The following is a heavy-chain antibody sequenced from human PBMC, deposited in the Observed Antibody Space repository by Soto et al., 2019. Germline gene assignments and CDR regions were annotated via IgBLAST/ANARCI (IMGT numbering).Heavy chain of an antibody. V-gene: IGHV3-33*01. D-gene: IGHD3-9*01. CDR1: GFTFSSYG. CDR3: AREKNYDILTGYYIVHYYYGMDV. CDR2: IWYDGSNK. Sequence: PGGSLRLSCAASGFTFSSYGMHWVRQAPGKGLEWVAVIWYDGSNKYYADSVKGRFTISRDNSKNTLYLQMNSLRAEDTAVYYCAREKNYDILTGYYIVHYYYGMDVWGQGTTLTVSS. J-gene: IGHJ6*02.